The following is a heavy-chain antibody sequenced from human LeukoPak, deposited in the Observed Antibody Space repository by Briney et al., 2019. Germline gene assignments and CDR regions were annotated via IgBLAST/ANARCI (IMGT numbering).Heavy chain of an antibody. Sequence: PSETLSLTCAVYGGSFSGYYWSWIRQPPGKGLEWIGEINHSGSTNYNPSLKSRVTISVDTSKNQFSLKLSSVTAADTAVYYCARGRGRLVSGWYGDYWGQGTLVTVSS. CDR1: GGSFSGYY. CDR2: INHSGST. CDR3: ARGRGRLVSGWYGDY. D-gene: IGHD6-19*01. J-gene: IGHJ4*02. V-gene: IGHV4-34*01.